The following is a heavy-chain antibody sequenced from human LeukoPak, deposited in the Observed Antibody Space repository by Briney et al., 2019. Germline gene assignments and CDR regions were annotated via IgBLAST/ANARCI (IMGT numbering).Heavy chain of an antibody. V-gene: IGHV4-61*02. D-gene: IGHD1-26*01. J-gene: IGHJ6*02. CDR2: IHTSGST. Sequence: SQTLSLTCTVSGGSISSGSYYWSWIRQPAGKGLEWIGRIHTSGSTNYNPSLKSRVTMSVDTSKNQFSLKLSSVTAADTAVYYCASGAWDYYYYYYGMDVWGQGTTVTVSS. CDR1: GGSISSGSYY. CDR3: ASGAWDYYYYYYGMDV.